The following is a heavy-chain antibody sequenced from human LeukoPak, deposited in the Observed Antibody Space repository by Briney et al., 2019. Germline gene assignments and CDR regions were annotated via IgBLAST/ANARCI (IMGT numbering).Heavy chain of an antibody. D-gene: IGHD6-13*01. CDR3: ARVRVGSSWYAFDY. CDR2: IIPIFGTA. J-gene: IGHJ4*02. Sequence: GASVKVSCKASGGTFSSYAISWVRQAPGQGLEWMGGIIPIFGTANYAQKFQGRVTITTDESTSTAYMELSSLRSEDTAVYYCARVRVGSSWYAFDYWGQGILVTVSS. V-gene: IGHV1-69*05. CDR1: GGTFSSYA.